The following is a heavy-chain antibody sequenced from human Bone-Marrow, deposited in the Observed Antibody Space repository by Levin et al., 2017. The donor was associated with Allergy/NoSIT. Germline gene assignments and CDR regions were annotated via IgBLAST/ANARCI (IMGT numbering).Heavy chain of an antibody. CDR2: LIVASGDT. CDR1: GFSFNAKSA. Sequence: SVKVSCKASGFSFNAKSAVQWVRQARGQRLEWIGWLIVASGDTKSAQKFQERVTITRDMSTSTAYLELSGLRFDDTAVYYCAAEGNSHRIGMDVWGQGTTISVSS. J-gene: IGHJ6*02. D-gene: IGHD1-14*01. V-gene: IGHV1-58*01. CDR3: AAEGNSHRIGMDV.